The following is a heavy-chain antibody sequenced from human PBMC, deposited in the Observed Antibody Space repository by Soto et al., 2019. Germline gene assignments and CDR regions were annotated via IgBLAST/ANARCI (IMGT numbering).Heavy chain of an antibody. J-gene: IGHJ4*02. CDR3: ARNRRETGDFDY. V-gene: IGHV1-8*01. CDR2: MNPNSGDT. CDR1: GYTFTNYD. Sequence: ASVKVSCKTSGYTFTNYDINWVRQATGQGLEWLGWMNPNSGDTGYAQKFQGRLTMTRNTAISTAYMELSSLKSEDTAVYYCARNRRETGDFDYWGQGILVTVSS. D-gene: IGHD7-27*01.